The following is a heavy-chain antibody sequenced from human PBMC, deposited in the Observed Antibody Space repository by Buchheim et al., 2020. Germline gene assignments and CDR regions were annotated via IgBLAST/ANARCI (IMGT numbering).Heavy chain of an antibody. CDR1: GFTFSNAW. CDR3: TADRDMATRKGLDP. Sequence: EVQLVESGGDLVKPGGCLRLSCAASGFTFSNAWMNWVRQAPGKGPEWVGRVKSKTDGGAIDYAAPVKGRFTISRDDSKNTLYLQMNSLKSEDTAVYYCTADRDMATRKGLDPWGQGTL. CDR2: VKSKTDGGAI. J-gene: IGHJ5*02. D-gene: IGHD5-24*01. V-gene: IGHV3-15*01.